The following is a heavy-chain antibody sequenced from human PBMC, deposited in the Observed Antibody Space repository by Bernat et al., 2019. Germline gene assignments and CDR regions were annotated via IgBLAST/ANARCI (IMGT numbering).Heavy chain of an antibody. Sequence: QVQLVESGGGLVKPGGSLRLSCAASGFTFSDYYMSWIRQAPGKGLEWVSYISSSSSYTNYADSVKGRFTISRDNAKNSLYLQMNSLRAEDTAVYYCARFYGSVSYSWYYFDYWGQGALVTVSS. CDR3: ARFYGSVSYSWYYFDY. CDR1: GFTFSDYY. J-gene: IGHJ4*02. CDR2: ISSSSSYT. D-gene: IGHD3-10*01. V-gene: IGHV3-11*05.